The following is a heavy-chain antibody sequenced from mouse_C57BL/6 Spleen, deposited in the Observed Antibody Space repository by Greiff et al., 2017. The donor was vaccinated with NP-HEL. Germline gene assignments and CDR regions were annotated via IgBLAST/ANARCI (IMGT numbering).Heavy chain of an antibody. V-gene: IGHV1-19*01. CDR2: INPYNGGT. J-gene: IGHJ3*01. Sequence: VHVKQSGPVLVKPGASVKMSCKASGYTFTDYYMNWVKQSHGKSLEWIGVINPYNGGTSYNQKFKGKATLTVDKSSSTAYMELNSLTSEDSAVYYCAREGYDYEFAYWGQGTLVTVSA. CDR3: AREGYDYEFAY. CDR1: GYTFTDYY. D-gene: IGHD2-4*01.